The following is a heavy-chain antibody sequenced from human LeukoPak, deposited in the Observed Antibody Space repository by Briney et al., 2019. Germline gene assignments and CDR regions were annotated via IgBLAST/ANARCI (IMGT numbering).Heavy chain of an antibody. Sequence: ASVTVSCKASGYTFTGYYMHWVRQAPGQGLEWMGWINPNSGGTNYAQKFQGRVTMTRDTSISTAYMELSRLRSDDTAVYYCARAWGYSYGPHFDYWGQGTLVTVSS. J-gene: IGHJ4*02. CDR3: ARAWGYSYGPHFDY. V-gene: IGHV1-2*02. D-gene: IGHD5-18*01. CDR1: GYTFTGYY. CDR2: INPNSGGT.